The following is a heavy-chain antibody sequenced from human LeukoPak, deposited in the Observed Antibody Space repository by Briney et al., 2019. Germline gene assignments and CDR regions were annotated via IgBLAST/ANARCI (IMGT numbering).Heavy chain of an antibody. CDR3: ARDFWPDVVPAALADY. J-gene: IGHJ4*02. V-gene: IGHV3-21*01. CDR2: ISSSSSYI. D-gene: IGHD2-2*01. Sequence: PGGSLRLSCAASGLTFSSYSMNWVRQAPGKGLEWVSSISSSSSYIYYADSVKGRFTISRDNAKNSLYLQMNSLRAEDTAVYYCARDFWPDVVPAALADYWGQGTLVTVSS. CDR1: GLTFSSYS.